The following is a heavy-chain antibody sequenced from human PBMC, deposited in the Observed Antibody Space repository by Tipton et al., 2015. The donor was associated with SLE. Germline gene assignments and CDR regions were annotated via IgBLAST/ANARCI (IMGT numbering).Heavy chain of an antibody. J-gene: IGHJ4*02. CDR2: IYSSGST. CDR3: AKSEWGGPGATYDH. Sequence: SLRLSCAASGFTVSSNDMTWVRQAPGKGLEWVSLIYSSGSTHYADSVKGRFTISRDNSKNTVDLQMNSLRAEDTAVYYCAKSEWGGPGATYDHWGQGILVSVSS. V-gene: IGHV3-53*01. CDR1: GFTVSSND. D-gene: IGHD2-8*02.